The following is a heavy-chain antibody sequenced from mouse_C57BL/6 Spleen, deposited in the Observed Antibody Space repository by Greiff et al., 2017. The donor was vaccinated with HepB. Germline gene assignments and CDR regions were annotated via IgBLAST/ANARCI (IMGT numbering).Heavy chain of an antibody. D-gene: IGHD3-2*02. CDR3: ARKGSSGGFDY. CDR1: GYTFTSYW. Sequence: QVQLQQPEAELVKPGASVKLSCKASGYTFTSYWMHWVKQRPGQGLEWIGMIHPNSGSTNYNEKFKSKATLTVDKSSSTAYMQLSSLTSEDSAVYYCARKGSSGGFDYWGQGTTLTVSS. V-gene: IGHV1-64*01. CDR2: IHPNSGST. J-gene: IGHJ2*01.